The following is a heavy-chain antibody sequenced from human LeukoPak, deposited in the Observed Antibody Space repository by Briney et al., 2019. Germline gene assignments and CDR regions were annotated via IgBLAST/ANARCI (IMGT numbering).Heavy chain of an antibody. CDR1: GFTFSSYA. V-gene: IGHV3-30-3*01. CDR3: ARGDSSGFDF. CDR2: ISNDGNNK. Sequence: GGSLRLSCAASGFTFSSYAIHCVRQAPGKGLEWVAVISNDGNNKYYADSVKGRFTVSRDNSKNTLHLQMSSLRAEDTAVYYCARGDSSGFDFWGQGTLVAISS. D-gene: IGHD3-22*01. J-gene: IGHJ4*02.